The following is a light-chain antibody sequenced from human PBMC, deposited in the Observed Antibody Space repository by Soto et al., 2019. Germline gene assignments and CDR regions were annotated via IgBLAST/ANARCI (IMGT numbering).Light chain of an antibody. CDR3: QQYDNWPLT. J-gene: IGKJ4*01. CDR1: QSISSN. V-gene: IGKV3-15*01. Sequence: EVVMTQSPATLSLSPGERATLSCRASQSISSNLAWYHQKPGQAPRLLIYGASTRATGIPARFSGSGSATDFTLTISSLQSEDFAVYYCQQYDNWPLTFGGGTKVE. CDR2: GAS.